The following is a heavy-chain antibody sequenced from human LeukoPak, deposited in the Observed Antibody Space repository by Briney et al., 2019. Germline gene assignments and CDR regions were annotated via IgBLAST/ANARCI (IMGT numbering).Heavy chain of an antibody. D-gene: IGHD3-10*01. CDR2: INPNSGGT. CDR1: GYTFTGYY. Sequence: ASVKVSCKASGYTFTGYYMHWVRRAPGQGLEWMGWINPNSGGTNYAQKFQGRVTMTRDTSISTAYMELSRLRSDDTAVYYCARVLFEGGGFGELLPFDYWGQGTLVTVSS. J-gene: IGHJ4*02. CDR3: ARVLFEGGGFGELLPFDY. V-gene: IGHV1-2*02.